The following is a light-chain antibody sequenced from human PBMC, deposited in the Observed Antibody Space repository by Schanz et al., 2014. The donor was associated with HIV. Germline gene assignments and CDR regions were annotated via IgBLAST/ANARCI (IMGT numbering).Light chain of an antibody. CDR3: CSYASSGTWV. CDR1: SSDVGTYNL. Sequence: QSVLTQPASVSGSPGQAITISCTGTSSDVGTYNLPSWYQQHPGQAPRFMIYEVTKRPSGVSNRFSGSKSGNTASLTISGLQAEDEADYYFCSYASSGTWVFGGGTKLTVL. V-gene: IGLV2-23*02. CDR2: EVT. J-gene: IGLJ3*02.